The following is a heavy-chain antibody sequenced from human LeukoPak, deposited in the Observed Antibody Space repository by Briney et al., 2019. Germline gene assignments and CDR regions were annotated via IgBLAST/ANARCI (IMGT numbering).Heavy chain of an antibody. CDR2: IRYDGSIK. V-gene: IGHV3-30*02. CDR3: AKAKDYYGSGSYPRGSFDY. CDR1: GFIFSSYG. J-gene: IGHJ4*02. D-gene: IGHD3-10*01. Sequence: GGSLRLSCAASGFIFSSYGMHWVRQAPGKGLEWVAFIRYDGSIKYYADSVKGRFTISRDNSKNTLYLQMNSLRAEDTAVYYCAKAKDYYGSGSYPRGSFDYWGQGTLVTVSS.